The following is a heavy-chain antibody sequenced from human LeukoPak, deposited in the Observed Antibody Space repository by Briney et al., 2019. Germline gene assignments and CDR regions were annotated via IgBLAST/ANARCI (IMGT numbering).Heavy chain of an antibody. CDR2: IYPGDSDT. V-gene: IGHV5-51*01. CDR3: ASSYAYCGGDCYSDAFDI. Sequence: GESLKISCKGSGYSLTSYWIGWVRQMPGKGLEWMGIIYPGDSDTRYSPSFQGQVTISADKSISTAYLQWSSLKASDTAMYYCASSYAYCGGDCYSDAFDIWGQGTMVTVSS. J-gene: IGHJ3*02. CDR1: GYSLTSYW. D-gene: IGHD2-21*01.